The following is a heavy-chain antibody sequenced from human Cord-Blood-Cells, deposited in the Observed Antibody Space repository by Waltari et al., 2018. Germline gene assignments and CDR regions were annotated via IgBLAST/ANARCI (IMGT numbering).Heavy chain of an antibody. D-gene: IGHD3-22*01. CDR1: GGTFSSYA. Sequence: QVQLVQSGAEVKKPGSSVKVSCKASGGTFSSYAISWVRQAPGQGLGWMGGIIPLFGTATYAQKFQGRVTITADESTSTAYMELSSLRSEDTAVYYCARESGTYYYDSSGYYYYYGMDVWGQGTTVTVSS. CDR3: ARESGTYYYDSSGYYYYYGMDV. V-gene: IGHV1-69*01. J-gene: IGHJ6*02. CDR2: IIPLFGTA.